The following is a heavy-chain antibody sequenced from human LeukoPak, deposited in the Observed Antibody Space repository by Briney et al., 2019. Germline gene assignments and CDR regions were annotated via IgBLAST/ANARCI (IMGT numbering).Heavy chain of an antibody. J-gene: IGHJ5*02. V-gene: IGHV3-23*01. CDR2: ISGSGSST. CDR3: AKEEYCSRVTDWFVP. Sequence: AESLTLSCAASGFTFSSYSMSWVRQPPGKGLEWVSAISGSGSSTYYAAPVKRRFTISNANSKNTPYLQMTSLRADATADYYCAKEEYCSRVTDWFVPWGQGALVTVSS. CDR1: GFTFSSYS. D-gene: IGHD6-6*01.